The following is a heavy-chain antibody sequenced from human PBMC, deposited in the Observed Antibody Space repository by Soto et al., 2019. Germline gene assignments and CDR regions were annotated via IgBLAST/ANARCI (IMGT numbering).Heavy chain of an antibody. Sequence: PVGSMRLSCAASRFTFSDYSMNWVRQAPGKGLEWVSYISGGGETIYYADSVRGRFTISRDNAKNSLFLQMNSLREEDTAVYYCARWNWQQLAFGEWGQGTLVTVSS. V-gene: IGHV3-48*02. CDR1: RFTFSDYS. CDR2: ISGGGETI. D-gene: IGHD6-13*01. CDR3: ARWNWQQLAFGE. J-gene: IGHJ4*02.